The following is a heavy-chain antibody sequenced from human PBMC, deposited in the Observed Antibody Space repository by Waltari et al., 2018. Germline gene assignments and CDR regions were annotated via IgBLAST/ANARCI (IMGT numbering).Heavy chain of an antibody. Sequence: QVQLVASGGGVVQPGRSLRLSCAASGFTFSSYGMPWVRPAPGKGLEWVAVISYDGSNKYYADSVKGRFTISRDNSKNTLYLQMNSLRAEDTAVYYCAKDTYYYGSGKNGMDVWGQGTTVTVSS. V-gene: IGHV3-30*18. D-gene: IGHD3-10*01. CDR1: GFTFSSYG. CDR3: AKDTYYYGSGKNGMDV. J-gene: IGHJ6*02. CDR2: ISYDGSNK.